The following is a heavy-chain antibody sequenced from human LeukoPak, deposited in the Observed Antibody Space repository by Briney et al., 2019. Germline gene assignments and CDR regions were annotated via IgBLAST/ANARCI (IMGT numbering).Heavy chain of an antibody. V-gene: IGHV3-9*01. CDR1: GFTFDDYA. CDR2: ISWNSGSI. J-gene: IGHJ3*02. D-gene: IGHD4-17*01. Sequence: GGPLRLSCAASGFTFDDYAMHWVRQAPGKGLEWVSGISWNSGSIGYADSVKGRFTISRDNAKNSLYLQMNSLRAEDTALYYCAKDLLPSTTWDAFDIWGQGTMVTVSS. CDR3: AKDLLPSTTWDAFDI.